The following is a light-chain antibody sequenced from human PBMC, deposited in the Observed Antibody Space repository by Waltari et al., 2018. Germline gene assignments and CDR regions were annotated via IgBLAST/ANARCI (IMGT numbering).Light chain of an antibody. V-gene: IGKV1-12*01. CDR3: QQGDTSPPT. CDR2: HSS. CDR1: QDISTS. Sequence: EIHMTQSPSSVSASVGDRVSMSCRAGQDISTSLAWYQQKSGKAPSLLIYHSSTLQSGVPSRFSGAGTGTDCTLTINNLHPEDFATYFCQQGDTSPPTFGPGTKVELK. J-gene: IGKJ1*01.